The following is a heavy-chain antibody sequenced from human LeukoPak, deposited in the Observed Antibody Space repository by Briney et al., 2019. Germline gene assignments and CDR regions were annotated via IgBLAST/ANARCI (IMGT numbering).Heavy chain of an antibody. V-gene: IGHV2-5*02. CDR1: GFSLTTNGGA. J-gene: IGHJ4*02. CDR3: AHALRIGGYHTPYYFDY. D-gene: IGHD3-3*01. CDR2: IYWDDTE. Sequence: ESGPALVKPTQALALTCTFSGFSLTTNGGAVGWIRQPPGKALEWLVVIYWDDTEEYSPSLRSRLAITKDASRSQVVLTLTNVDPVDTATYYCAHALRIGGYHTPYYFDYWGQGTLVTVSS.